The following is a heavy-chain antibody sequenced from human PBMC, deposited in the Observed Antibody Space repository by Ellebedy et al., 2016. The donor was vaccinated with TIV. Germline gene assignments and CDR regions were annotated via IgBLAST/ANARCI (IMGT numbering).Heavy chain of an antibody. D-gene: IGHD5-12*01. J-gene: IGHJ6*02. V-gene: IGHV3-53*01. CDR2: IYTGDST. CDR3: ARAWIPYGLDV. CDR1: GFSVSSNY. Sequence: GESLKISCAASGFSVSSNYVSWVRQAPGKGLEWVSYIYTGDSTYHADSVKGRFTISRDNSKNTVSLQMNSLRVEDTAVYYCARAWIPYGLDVWGHGTTVTVSS.